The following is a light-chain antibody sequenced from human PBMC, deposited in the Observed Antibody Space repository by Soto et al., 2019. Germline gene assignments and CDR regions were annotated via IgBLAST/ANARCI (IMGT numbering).Light chain of an antibody. V-gene: IGKV1-5*03. Sequence: IQLTQSPSTLSASVGDTVTITCRASQSIHGWLAWYQQKPGKAPKLLIYKASSLQSGVPPRFSGSGSGTEFTLTIDILQPDDFATYYCQQYRAFGQGTKVDIK. CDR1: QSIHGW. CDR2: KAS. J-gene: IGKJ1*01. CDR3: QQYRA.